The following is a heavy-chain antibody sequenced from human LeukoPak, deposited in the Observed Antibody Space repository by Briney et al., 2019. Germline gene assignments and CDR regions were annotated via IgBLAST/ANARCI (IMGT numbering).Heavy chain of an antibody. D-gene: IGHD6-19*01. V-gene: IGHV3-48*03. CDR3: AIAPLSSGLNYYYYYMDV. CDR1: GFTFSSYE. CDR2: ISSSGSTI. Sequence: GSLRLSCAASGFTFSSYEMNWVRQAPGKGLEWVSYISSSGSTIYYADSVKGRFTISRDNAKNSLYLQMNSLRAEDTAVYYCAIAPLSSGLNYYYYYMDVWGKGTTVTISS. J-gene: IGHJ6*03.